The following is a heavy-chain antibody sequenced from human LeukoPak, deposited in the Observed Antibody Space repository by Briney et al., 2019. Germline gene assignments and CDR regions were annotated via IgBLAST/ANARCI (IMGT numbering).Heavy chain of an antibody. CDR1: GFTFSTYT. J-gene: IGHJ3*01. CDR2: ITGSSSYT. D-gene: IGHD5-24*01. V-gene: IGHV3-21*04. CDR3: AKDIQLST. Sequence: GGSLRLSCAASGFTFSTYTMNWVRKAPGKGLEWVSSITGSSSYTYYADSVKGRFTISRDNSKNTLSLQMNSLRVEDTAMYFCAKDIQLSTWGLGTMVTVSS.